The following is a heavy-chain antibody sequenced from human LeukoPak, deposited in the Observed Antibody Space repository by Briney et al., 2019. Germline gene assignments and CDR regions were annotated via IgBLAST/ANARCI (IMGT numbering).Heavy chain of an antibody. CDR2: ISAYNGNT. D-gene: IGHD4-11*01. V-gene: IGHV1-18*01. J-gene: IGHJ6*03. CDR3: ARVRYSNSPRWGYYYYMDV. CDR1: GYTFTSYG. Sequence: ASVKVSCKASGYTFTSYGISWVRQAPGQGLEWMGWISAYNGNTNYAQKLQGRVTMTTDTSTSTAYMELRSLRSDDTAVYYCARVRYSNSPRWGYYYYMDVWGKGTTVTVSS.